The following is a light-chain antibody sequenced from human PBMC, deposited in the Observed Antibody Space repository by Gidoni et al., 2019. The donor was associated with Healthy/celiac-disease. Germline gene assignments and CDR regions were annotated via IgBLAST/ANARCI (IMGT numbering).Light chain of an antibody. V-gene: IGKV4-1*01. CDR1: PSVLYSYNNKTY. CDR2: WAS. Sequence: DIVMTQSPDSLAVSLGERATINCKSSPSVLYSYNNKTYLALYQQKPGQPPKLLIYWASTRESGVPYRFSGSGSGTDFTLTISSLQAEDVAVYYCQQYYSTPLTFGGGTKVEIK. CDR3: QQYYSTPLT. J-gene: IGKJ4*01.